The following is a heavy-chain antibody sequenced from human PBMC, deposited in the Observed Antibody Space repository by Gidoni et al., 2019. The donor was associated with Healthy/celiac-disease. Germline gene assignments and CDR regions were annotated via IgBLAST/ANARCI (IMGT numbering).Heavy chain of an antibody. CDR3: ARRYYDFWSGYYTTYYYGMDV. Sequence: EVQLVESGGGLVQPGGSLRLSCAASGFTFSSYWMHWVRQAPGKGLVWVSRINSDGSSTSYADSVKGRFTISRDNAKNTLYLQMNSLRAEDTAVYYCARRYYDFWSGYYTTYYYGMDVWGQGTTVTVSS. CDR1: GFTFSSYW. CDR2: INSDGSST. V-gene: IGHV3-74*01. D-gene: IGHD3-3*01. J-gene: IGHJ6*02.